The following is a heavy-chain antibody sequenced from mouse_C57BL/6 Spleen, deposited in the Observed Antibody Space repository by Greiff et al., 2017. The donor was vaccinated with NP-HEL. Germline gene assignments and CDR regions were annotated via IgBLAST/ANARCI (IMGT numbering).Heavy chain of an antibody. Sequence: EVKLVESGGGLVQPKGSLKLSCAASGFSFNTYAMNWVRQAPGKGLEWVARIRSKSNNYATYYADSVKDRFTISRDDSESMLYLQMNNLKTEDTAMYYCVRHDGSIFDYWGQGTTLTVSS. CDR2: IRSKSNNYAT. D-gene: IGHD1-1*01. J-gene: IGHJ2*01. CDR3: VRHDGSIFDY. V-gene: IGHV10-1*01. CDR1: GFSFNTYA.